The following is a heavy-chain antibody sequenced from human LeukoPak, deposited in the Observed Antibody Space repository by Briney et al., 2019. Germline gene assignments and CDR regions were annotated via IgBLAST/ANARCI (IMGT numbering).Heavy chain of an antibody. CDR2: ISGSCGGT. J-gene: IGHJ4*02. D-gene: IGHD3-22*01. CDR3: AKGNYYDSSGTIDY. V-gene: IGHV3-23*01. Sequence: PGGSLRLSCAASGFTFSSYAMSWVRQAPGKGLEWVSAISGSCGGTYYADSVKGRFTISRDNSKNTLYLQMNSLRAEDTAVYYCAKGNYYDSSGTIDYWGQGTLVSVST. CDR1: GFTFSSYA.